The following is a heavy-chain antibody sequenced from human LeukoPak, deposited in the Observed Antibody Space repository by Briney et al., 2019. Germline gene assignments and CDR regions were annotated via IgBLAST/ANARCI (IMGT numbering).Heavy chain of an antibody. CDR3: AKDRAESQHLVRYFDY. Sequence: GRSLRLSCAASGFTFSSYGMHWVRQAPGKGLEGVAVIWYDGSNKYYADSVKGRFTISRDNSKNTLSLQMDSLRGEDTAAYYCAKDRAESQHLVRYFDYWGQGTLVTVSS. CDR1: GFTFSSYG. J-gene: IGHJ4*02. D-gene: IGHD6-13*01. CDR2: IWYDGSNK. V-gene: IGHV3-33*06.